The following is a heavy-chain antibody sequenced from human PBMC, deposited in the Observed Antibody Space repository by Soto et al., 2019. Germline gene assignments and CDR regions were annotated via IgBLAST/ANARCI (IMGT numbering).Heavy chain of an antibody. V-gene: IGHV4-59*08. J-gene: IGHJ5*02. CDR1: GGSISSYY. CDR3: ARHGVTMVRGVIINGGWFDP. CDR2: IYYSGST. Sequence: SETLSLTCTVSGGSISSYYWSWIRQPPGKGLEWIGYIYYSGSTNYNPSLNSRVTISVDTSKNQFSLKLSSVTAADTAVYYCARHGVTMVRGVIINGGWFDPWGQGTLVTVPS. D-gene: IGHD3-10*01.